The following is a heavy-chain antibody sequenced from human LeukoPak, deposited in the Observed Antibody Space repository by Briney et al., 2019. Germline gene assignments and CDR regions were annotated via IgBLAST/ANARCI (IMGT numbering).Heavy chain of an antibody. D-gene: IGHD5-18*01. V-gene: IGHV4-34*01. Sequence: SETLSLTCAVYGGSFSGYYWSWIRQPPGKGLEWIGEINHSGSTNYNPSLKSRVTISVDTSKNQFSLKLSSVTAADTAVYYCARQPAMAPFDYWGQGTLVTVSS. J-gene: IGHJ4*02. CDR3: ARQPAMAPFDY. CDR1: GGSFSGYY. CDR2: INHSGST.